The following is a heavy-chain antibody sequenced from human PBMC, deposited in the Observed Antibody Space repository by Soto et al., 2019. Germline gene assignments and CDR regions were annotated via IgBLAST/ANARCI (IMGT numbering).Heavy chain of an antibody. D-gene: IGHD5-12*01. J-gene: IGHJ4*02. CDR2: IIPILGIA. CDR1: GGTFSSYT. Sequence: SVKVSCKASGGTFSSYTISWVRQAPGQGLEWMGRIIPILGIANYAQKFQGRVTITADKSTSTAYMELSSLRSEDTAVYCCARDLFGGYDYNYWGQGTLVTVSS. V-gene: IGHV1-69*04. CDR3: ARDLFGGYDYNY.